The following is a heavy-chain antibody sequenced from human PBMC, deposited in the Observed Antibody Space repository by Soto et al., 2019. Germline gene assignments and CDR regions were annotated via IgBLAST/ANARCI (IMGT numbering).Heavy chain of an antibody. D-gene: IGHD6-19*01. CDR2: IYYSGST. CDR3: VRAVAVGTTWSFDS. Sequence: SETLSLTCTVSGGSTSSGDYYWSWIRQPPGKGLEWIGYIYYSGSTYYNPSLKSRVTMSLDTSKNQFSLTLSSVKAADTALYYFVRAVAVGTTWSFDSRRQGTQVTGSA. V-gene: IGHV4-30-4*01. CDR1: GGSTSSGDYY. J-gene: IGHJ4*02.